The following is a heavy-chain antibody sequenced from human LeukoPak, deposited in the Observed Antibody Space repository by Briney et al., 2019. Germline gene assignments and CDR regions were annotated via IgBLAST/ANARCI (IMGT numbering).Heavy chain of an antibody. V-gene: IGHV3-30*18. CDR3: ANDLQWPLEMTIYYYYGMDV. D-gene: IGHD6-19*01. CDR1: GFTFSSYG. CDR2: ISYDGSNK. Sequence: PGGSLRLSCAASGFTFSSYGMHWVRQAPGKGLEWVAVISYDGSNKYYADSVKGRFTISRDNSKNTLYLQMNSLRAEDTAVYYCANDLQWPLEMTIYYYYGMDVWGQGTTVTVSS. J-gene: IGHJ6*02.